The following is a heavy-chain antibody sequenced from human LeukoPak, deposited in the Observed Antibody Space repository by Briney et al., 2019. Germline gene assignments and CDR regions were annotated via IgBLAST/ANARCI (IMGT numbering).Heavy chain of an antibody. Sequence: XNPXXGGTNYAQKFQGRVTMTRDTSISTAYMELSRLRSDDTAVYYCARATGSSSSIRASYYYYMDVWGKGTTVTVSS. J-gene: IGHJ6*03. D-gene: IGHD6-6*01. V-gene: IGHV1-2*02. CDR2: XNPXXGGT. CDR3: ARATGSSSSIRASYYYYMDV.